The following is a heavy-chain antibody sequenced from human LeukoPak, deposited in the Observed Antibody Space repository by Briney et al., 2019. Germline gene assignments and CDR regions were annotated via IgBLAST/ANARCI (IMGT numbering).Heavy chain of an antibody. CDR2: IYQSGNT. CDR3: ARGGYYGSGNDFRFDP. CDR1: GYSISSGYY. D-gene: IGHD3-10*01. Sequence: SETLSLTCTVSGYSISSGYYWGWIRQPPGKGLEWIGTIYQSGNTYYNPSLKSRIIISLDTANNQFSLKLKSVTAADTAVYYCARGGYYGSGNDFRFDPWGQGTLVTVSS. J-gene: IGHJ5*02. V-gene: IGHV4-38-2*02.